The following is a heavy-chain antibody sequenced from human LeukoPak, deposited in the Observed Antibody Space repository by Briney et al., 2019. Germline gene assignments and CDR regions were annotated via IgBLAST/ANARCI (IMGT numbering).Heavy chain of an antibody. CDR2: FDPEDGET. D-gene: IGHD2-15*01. J-gene: IGHJ3*02. CDR1: GYTLTELS. CDR3: ATGEDTNDAFDI. V-gene: IGHV1-24*01. Sequence: ASVKVSCKVSGYTLTELSMHWVRQAPGKGLEWMGGFDPEDGETIYAQKFQGRVTMTEDTSTDTAYMELSSLRSEDTAVYYCATGEDTNDAFDIWGQGTMVTVSS.